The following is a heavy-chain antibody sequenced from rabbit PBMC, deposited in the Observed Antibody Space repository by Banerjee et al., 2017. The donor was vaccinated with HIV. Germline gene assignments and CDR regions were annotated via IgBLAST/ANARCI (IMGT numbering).Heavy chain of an antibody. Sequence: IYTVSGSAYYASWAKGRFTISKTSSTVDLKMTSLTAADTATYFCARGGSGGGSGCSLWGQGTLVTVS. CDR2: IYTVSGSA. V-gene: IGHV1S25*01. D-gene: IGHD1-1*01. J-gene: IGHJ4*01. CDR3: ARGGSGGGSGCSL.